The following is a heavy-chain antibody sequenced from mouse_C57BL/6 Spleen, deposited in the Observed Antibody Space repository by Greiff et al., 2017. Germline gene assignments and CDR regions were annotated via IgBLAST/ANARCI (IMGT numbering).Heavy chain of an antibody. J-gene: IGHJ4*01. CDR2: INPSNGGT. V-gene: IGHV1-53*01. CDR3: ARQLRARGDARDY. CDR1: GYTFTSYW. D-gene: IGHD3-2*02. Sequence: QVQLQQPGTELVKPGASVKLSCKASGYTFTSYWMHWVQQRPGQGLEWIGNINPSNGGTNYNEKFKSKATLTVDKSSNTAYMQLSSLTSEDSAVYYCARQLRARGDARDYWGQGTSVTVSS.